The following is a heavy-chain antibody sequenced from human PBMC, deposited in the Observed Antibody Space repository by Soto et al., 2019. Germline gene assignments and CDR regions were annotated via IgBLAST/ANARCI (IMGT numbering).Heavy chain of an antibody. J-gene: IGHJ6*03. D-gene: IGHD1-1*01. CDR3: ARGSWDDLSGPYYMDV. Sequence: PQTLSLTCDISGDSVSSNSAGWNCIRHTPSRGLEWLGRTYYKSKWYYTYAASVKSRITVSPDTSKNQFSLQLTSVTPEDTAVYYCARGSWDDLSGPYYMDVCDTGPTVTVSS. V-gene: IGHV6-1*01. CDR2: TYYKSKWYY. CDR1: GDSVSSNSAG.